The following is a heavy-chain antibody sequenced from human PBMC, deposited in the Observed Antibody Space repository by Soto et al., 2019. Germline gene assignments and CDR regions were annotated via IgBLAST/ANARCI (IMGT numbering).Heavy chain of an antibody. V-gene: IGHV4-30-2*01. J-gene: IGHJ5*02. CDR2: IYQSGVT. D-gene: IGHD6-19*01. Sequence: SETLSLTCSVSGGSVSSGNYSWSWIRQPPGKALQWIGFIYQSGVTSYNLSLASRVSISLDRSNNQCSLKLKSVTAADTAVYFCAGMPYTSGLRFDPWGPGTLVTVSS. CDR1: GGSVSSGNYS. CDR3: AGMPYTSGLRFDP.